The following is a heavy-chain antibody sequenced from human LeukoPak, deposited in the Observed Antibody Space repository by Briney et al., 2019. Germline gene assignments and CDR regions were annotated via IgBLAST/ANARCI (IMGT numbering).Heavy chain of an antibody. V-gene: IGHV4-4*07. D-gene: IGHD2-2*01. CDR3: ARGYCSSTSCPNWFDP. CDR2: IYTSGST. Sequence: SETLALTCTVSGGSISSYYWSWIRQPAGKGLEWIGRIYTSGSTNYNPSLKSRVTASVDTSKNQISLQLSSVTADDTAVYYCARGYCSSTSCPNWFDPWGQGTLVTVSS. J-gene: IGHJ5*02. CDR1: GGSISSYY.